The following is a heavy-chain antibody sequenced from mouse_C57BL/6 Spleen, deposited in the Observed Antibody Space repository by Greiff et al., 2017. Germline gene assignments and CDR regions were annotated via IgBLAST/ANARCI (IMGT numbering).Heavy chain of an antibody. Sequence: EVQLKQSGAELVKPGASVKLSCTASGFNINDYYMHWVKQRTEQGLEWIGRIDPEDGETKYAPKFQGKATITADTSSNTAYLQLSSLTSDDTAVYYCARVPLGQYYFDYWGQGTTLTVSS. CDR2: IDPEDGET. J-gene: IGHJ2*01. D-gene: IGHD3-3*01. V-gene: IGHV14-2*01. CDR3: ARVPLGQYYFDY. CDR1: GFNINDYY.